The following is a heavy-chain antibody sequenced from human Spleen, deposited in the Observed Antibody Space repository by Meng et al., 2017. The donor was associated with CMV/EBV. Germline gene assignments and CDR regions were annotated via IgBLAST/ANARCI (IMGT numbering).Heavy chain of an antibody. V-gene: IGHV3-11*04. CDR3: ARIYYYYGMDV. Sequence: GESLKISCAASGFPFGDHYMTWIRQAPGKGLEWVSYISGSGSSVSYADSVKGRFTIARDNAKNLLFLQMNSLRAADTAVYYCARIYYYYGMDVWGQGTTVTVSS. CDR2: ISGSGSSV. CDR1: GFPFGDHY. J-gene: IGHJ6*02.